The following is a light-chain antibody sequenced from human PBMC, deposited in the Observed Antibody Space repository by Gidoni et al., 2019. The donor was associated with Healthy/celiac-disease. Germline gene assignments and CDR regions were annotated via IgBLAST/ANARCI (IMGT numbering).Light chain of an antibody. CDR2: ATS. CDR1: QSINTY. CDR3: QQSYSTPYT. J-gene: IGKJ2*01. V-gene: IGKV1-39*01. Sequence: PSSLSASVGDRVTITCRASQSINTYLNWYQQKPGKAPKVLIYATSSLQSGVPSRFSGSGSGTDFTLTISSLQPEDFATYYCQQSYSTPYTFGQGTKLEIK.